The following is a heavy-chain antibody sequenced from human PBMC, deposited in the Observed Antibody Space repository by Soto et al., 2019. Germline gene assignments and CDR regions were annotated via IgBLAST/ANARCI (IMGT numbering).Heavy chain of an antibody. D-gene: IGHD6-19*01. V-gene: IGHV4-59*01. CDR2: IYYSGSI. CDR1: VVSISNYY. CDR3: ARELAVARNHYFQY. Sequence: SETLSLTCTFSVVSISNYYWSWIRQPPGKGLEWIGYIYYSGSINYNPSLKSRVTISEDTSKNQFSLKMSSVTAADTAVYYCARELAVARNHYFQYWGQGTLVNLSS. J-gene: IGHJ4*02.